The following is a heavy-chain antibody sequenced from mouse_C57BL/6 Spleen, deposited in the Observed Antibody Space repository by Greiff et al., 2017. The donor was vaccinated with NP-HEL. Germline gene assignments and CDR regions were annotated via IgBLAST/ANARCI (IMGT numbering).Heavy chain of an antibody. V-gene: IGHV1-19*01. CDR3: ARTITTVERGYFDV. D-gene: IGHD1-1*01. CDR1: GYTFPDSY. J-gene: IGHJ1*03. Sequence: EVQLQQSGPVLVKPGASVKMSCKPSGYTFPDSYMNWVKQSHGKSLEWIGVINPYNGGTSYNQKFKGKATLTVDKSSSTAYMELNSLTSEDSAVYYCARTITTVERGYFDVWGTGTTVTVSS. CDR2: INPYNGGT.